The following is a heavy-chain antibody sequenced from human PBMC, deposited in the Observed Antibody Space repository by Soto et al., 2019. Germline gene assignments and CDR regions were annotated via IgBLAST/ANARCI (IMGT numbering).Heavy chain of an antibody. J-gene: IGHJ4*02. CDR1: GGTFSSYA. Sequence: SVKVSCKASGGTFSSYAISWGRQHPGEGLEWTGSIIPIFSTPNSARKFHGRVTITADKSTRTAYMQLNSLRSEDTAVYYCARGRRRYCTSTSCYLDYWGQGTLVTVSS. V-gene: IGHV1-69*06. D-gene: IGHD2-2*01. CDR2: IIPIFSTP. CDR3: ARGRRRYCTSTSCYLDY.